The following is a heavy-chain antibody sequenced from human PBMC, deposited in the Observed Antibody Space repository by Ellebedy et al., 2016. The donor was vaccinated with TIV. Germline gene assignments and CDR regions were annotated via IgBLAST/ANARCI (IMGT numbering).Heavy chain of an antibody. Sequence: GESLKISCAASGFTFTSYSMNWVRQAPGKGLEWVSSSSSFSSYIYYAASVKGRFTISRDNAKNSLYLQMNSLRAEDTAVYYCARGLDFCNGVSCYSYYFDYWGQGTLVTVSS. CDR1: GFTFTSYS. D-gene: IGHD2-15*01. CDR2: SSSFSSYI. V-gene: IGHV3-21*01. J-gene: IGHJ4*02. CDR3: ARGLDFCNGVSCYSYYFDY.